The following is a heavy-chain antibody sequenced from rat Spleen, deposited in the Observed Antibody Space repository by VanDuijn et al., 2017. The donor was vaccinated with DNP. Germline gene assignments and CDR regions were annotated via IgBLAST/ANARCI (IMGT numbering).Heavy chain of an antibody. J-gene: IGHJ3*01. Sequence: EVQLVESGGGLVQPGRSLKLSCATSGFTFSTAWMYWYRQFPEKRLEWVARIKAKSNNYATDYTESVKGRFTISRDDSKSSIYLQMDNLKEEDTAVYYCAWDYGCLYWGQGTLVTVSS. V-gene: IGHV6-6*01. CDR2: IKAKSNNYAT. D-gene: IGHD1-6*01. CDR1: GFTFSTAW. CDR3: AWDYGCLY.